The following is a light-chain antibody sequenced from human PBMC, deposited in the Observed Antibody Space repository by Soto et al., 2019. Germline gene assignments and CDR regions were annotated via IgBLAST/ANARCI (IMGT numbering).Light chain of an antibody. V-gene: IGKV1-27*01. J-gene: IGKJ3*01. Sequence: DIQMTQSPTSLSASVGDRVTITCRASQDIRNFVAWYQQKPGKAPKLLIYAASFLQSGVPSRFSGSGSETDFIHTITSLQTEYVAEYCCHKDSCVPVFGPGTKVEIK. CDR1: QDIRNF. CDR3: HKDSCVPV. CDR2: AAS.